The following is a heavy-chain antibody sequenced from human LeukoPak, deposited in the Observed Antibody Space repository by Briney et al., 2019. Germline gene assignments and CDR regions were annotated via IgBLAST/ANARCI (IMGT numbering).Heavy chain of an antibody. Sequence: GGSLRLSCATSGFTSSTYGIHWVRQAPGKGLEWVAAIWPDGSYKYYADSVKGRFTISRDNSKNTVYLQMNTLRDEDTAVYYCARAVGPFDYWGQGTLVTVSS. CDR1: GFTSSTYG. J-gene: IGHJ4*02. CDR2: IWPDGSYK. D-gene: IGHD3-16*01. CDR3: ARAVGPFDY. V-gene: IGHV3-33*01.